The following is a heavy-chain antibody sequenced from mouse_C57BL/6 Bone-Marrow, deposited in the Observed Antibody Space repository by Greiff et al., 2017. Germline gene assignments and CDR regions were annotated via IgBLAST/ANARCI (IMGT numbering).Heavy chain of an antibody. Sequence: VQLQQSGPELVKPGASVKISCKASGYSFTDYNMNWVKQSHGKSLEWIGVINPNYGTTSYNQKFKGKATLTVDQSASTAYMQLNSLTSVDSAVYYGERCLIYYDYGYYALDYWGQGTSVTVSS. J-gene: IGHJ4*01. D-gene: IGHD2-4*01. CDR2: INPNYGTT. V-gene: IGHV1-39*01. CDR1: GYSFTDYN. CDR3: ERCLIYYDYGYYALDY.